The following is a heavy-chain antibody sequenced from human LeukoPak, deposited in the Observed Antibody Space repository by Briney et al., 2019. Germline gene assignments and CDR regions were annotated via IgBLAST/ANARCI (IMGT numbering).Heavy chain of an antibody. CDR1: GFTFSDYY. Sequence: GGSLRLSCAASGFTFSDYYMSWLRQAPGKGLEWVSYISGSGSTIYYADSVKGRFTISRDNAKNSLYLQMNSLRAEDTAVYYCARAGPDDYGDYGRFSDAFDIWGQGTMVTVSS. V-gene: IGHV3-11*01. D-gene: IGHD4-17*01. CDR3: ARAGPDDYGDYGRFSDAFDI. CDR2: ISGSGSTI. J-gene: IGHJ3*02.